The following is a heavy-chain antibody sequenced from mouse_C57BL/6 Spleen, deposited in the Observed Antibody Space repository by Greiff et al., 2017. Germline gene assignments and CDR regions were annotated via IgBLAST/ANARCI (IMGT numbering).Heavy chain of an antibody. CDR1: GYTFTSYW. Sequence: QVQLQQPGAELVRPGSSVKLSCKASGYTFTSYWMHWVKQRPIQGLEWIGNIDPSDSETHYNQKFKDKATLTVDKSSSTAYMQLSSLTSEDSAVYYCARNGYYAMDYWGQGTSVTGSS. CDR2: IDPSDSET. CDR3: ARNGYYAMDY. J-gene: IGHJ4*01. V-gene: IGHV1-52*01.